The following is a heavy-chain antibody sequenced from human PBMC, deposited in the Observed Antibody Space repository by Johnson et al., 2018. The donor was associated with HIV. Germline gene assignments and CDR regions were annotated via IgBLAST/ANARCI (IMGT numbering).Heavy chain of an antibody. D-gene: IGHD6-25*01. CDR1: GFTFSDYD. CDR2: IGSAGDT. Sequence: EVQLVESGGGLVQPGGSLRLSCAASGFTFSDYDMHWVRQATGEGLEWVSAIGSAGDTYYPDSVKGRFTISRDNSKNTLYLQMNSLRAEDTAVYYCAKETPSSGGTFDIWGQGTMVTVSS. J-gene: IGHJ3*02. CDR3: AKETPSSGGTFDI. V-gene: IGHV3-13*01.